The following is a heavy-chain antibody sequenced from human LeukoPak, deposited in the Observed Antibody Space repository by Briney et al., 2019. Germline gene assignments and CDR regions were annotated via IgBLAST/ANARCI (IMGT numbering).Heavy chain of an antibody. CDR2: IIPILGIA. D-gene: IGHD3-10*01. CDR3: ARVSETITMVQGVIFWFDP. J-gene: IGHJ5*02. Sequence: SVKVSCKASGGTFSSYAISWVRQAPGQGLEWMGRIIPILGIANYAQKFQGRVTITADKSTSTAYMELSSLRSEDTAVYYCARVSETITMVQGVIFWFDPWGQGTLVTVSS. V-gene: IGHV1-69*04. CDR1: GGTFSSYA.